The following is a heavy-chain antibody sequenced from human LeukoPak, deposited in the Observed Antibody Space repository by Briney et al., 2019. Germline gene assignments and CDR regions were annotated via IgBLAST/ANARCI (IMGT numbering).Heavy chain of an antibody. CDR1: GGSISSSNW. J-gene: IGHJ4*02. Sequence: SETLSLTCAVSGGSISSSNWWSWVRPPPGKGLEWIGEIYHSGSTNYNPSLKSRVTISVDKSKNQFSLKLSSVTAADTAVYYCARKFGYGGPPAAFDYWGQGTLVTVSS. V-gene: IGHV4-4*02. CDR2: IYHSGST. CDR3: ARKFGYGGPPAAFDY. D-gene: IGHD4/OR15-4a*01.